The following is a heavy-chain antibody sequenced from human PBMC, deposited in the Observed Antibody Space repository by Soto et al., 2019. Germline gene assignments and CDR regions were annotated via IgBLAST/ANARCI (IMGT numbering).Heavy chain of an antibody. V-gene: IGHV3-15*07. CDR1: GFIFSHAW. D-gene: IGHD2-21*01. Sequence: EVQLVESGGDLVKPGGSLRLSCAASGFIFSHAWFHWVRQPPGKGLELVGRVKNNGGATDYAASVKGRFTISRDDSTDPVYLQMSSLTTEDTAIYYCAADLGPAYDSNNWFDPWGQGTLVTVSS. CDR3: AADLGPAYDSNNWFDP. J-gene: IGHJ5*02. CDR2: VKNNGGAT.